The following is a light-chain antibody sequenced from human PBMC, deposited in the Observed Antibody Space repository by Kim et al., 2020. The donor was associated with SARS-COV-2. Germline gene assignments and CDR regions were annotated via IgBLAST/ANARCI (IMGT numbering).Light chain of an antibody. V-gene: IGKV1-27*01. Sequence: SASIGDSVTIPCRTSQCISNYLAWYQQKPGKVPKLLIYAASTLQSGVPSRFSGSGSGTDFTLTISSLQPEDVATYYCQKYNSAPRTFGQGTKLEI. J-gene: IGKJ2*02. CDR2: AAS. CDR3: QKYNSAPRT. CDR1: QCISNY.